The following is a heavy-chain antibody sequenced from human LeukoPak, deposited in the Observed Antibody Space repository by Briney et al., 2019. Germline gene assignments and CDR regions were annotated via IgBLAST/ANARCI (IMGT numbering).Heavy chain of an antibody. Sequence: GGSLRLSCAASGFTFSSYAMHWVRQAPGKGLEWVAVITYDGSNKYHADSVKGRFTISRDNSKNTLYLQMNSLRAEDTAVYYCARAPYDSSGSYYYYYMDVWGKGTTVTVSS. V-gene: IGHV3-30*04. D-gene: IGHD3-22*01. CDR3: ARAPYDSSGSYYYYYMDV. CDR2: ITYDGSNK. J-gene: IGHJ6*03. CDR1: GFTFSSYA.